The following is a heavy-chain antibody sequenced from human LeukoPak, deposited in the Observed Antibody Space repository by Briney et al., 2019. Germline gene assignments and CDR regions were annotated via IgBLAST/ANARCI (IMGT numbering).Heavy chain of an antibody. CDR1: GGSMTNYH. Sequence: PSEALSLTCTVSGGSMTNYHWTWIRQSPGKAPEYIGYIYNIETTNYNPPLKSRVTVSVDMSKKQFSLKLNSVTAADTAVYYCARGSDGYRFDPWGQGILVTVSS. CDR2: IYNIETT. D-gene: IGHD5-18*01. CDR3: ARGSDGYRFDP. J-gene: IGHJ5*02. V-gene: IGHV4-59*01.